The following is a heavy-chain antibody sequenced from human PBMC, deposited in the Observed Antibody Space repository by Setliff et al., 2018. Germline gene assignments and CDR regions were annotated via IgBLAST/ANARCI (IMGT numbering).Heavy chain of an antibody. CDR2: IYYSGST. D-gene: IGHD4-17*01. CDR3: AGSTVTQVDY. Sequence: SETLSLTCTVSGGSIRSYYRNWIRQPPGKGLEWIGYIYYSGSTNYNPSLKSRVTISVDTSKNHFSLKLSSVTAADTAVYYCAGSTVTQVDYWGQGTLVTVS. J-gene: IGHJ4*02. V-gene: IGHV4-59*08. CDR1: GGSIRSYY.